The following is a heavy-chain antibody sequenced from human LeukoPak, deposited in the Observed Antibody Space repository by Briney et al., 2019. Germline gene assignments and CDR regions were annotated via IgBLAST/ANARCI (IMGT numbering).Heavy chain of an antibody. CDR1: GGSFSGYS. CDR2: INHSGST. V-gene: IGHV4-34*01. D-gene: IGHD2-15*01. Sequence: SETLSLACVVYGGSFSGYSWSWIRQPPGKGLEWIGEINHSGSTNYNPSLKSRVTISVDTSKNQFSLKLSSVTAADTAVHYCARGGWRNFDYWGQGTLVTVSS. CDR3: ARGGWRNFDY. J-gene: IGHJ4*02.